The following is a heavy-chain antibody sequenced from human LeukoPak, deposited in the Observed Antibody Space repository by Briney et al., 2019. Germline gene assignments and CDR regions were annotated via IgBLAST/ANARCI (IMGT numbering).Heavy chain of an antibody. Sequence: QPGGSLRLSCAASGFTFSSYAMSWVRQAPGKGLEWVSVIYSGGSTYYADSVKGRFTISRDNAKNSLYLQMNSLRAEDTAVYYCARDTESPGIAVAGTHYWGQGTLVTVSS. CDR3: ARDTESPGIAVAGTHY. J-gene: IGHJ4*02. CDR1: GFTFSSYA. V-gene: IGHV3-23*03. CDR2: IYSGGST. D-gene: IGHD6-19*01.